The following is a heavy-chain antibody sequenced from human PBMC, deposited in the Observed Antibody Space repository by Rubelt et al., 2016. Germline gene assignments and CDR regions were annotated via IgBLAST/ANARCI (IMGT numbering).Heavy chain of an antibody. V-gene: IGHV7-4-1*02. D-gene: IGHD2-21*02. CDR3: ARDRSCCGGDCYLH. Sequence: QVRLVQSGSELKKPGASVKVSCKASGYAFTTYAMNWVRQAPGQGLEWMGWIDTNTGNPTYAQGFTGRFVFSLDTSVSTAYLQINSLTAEDNAVYYCARDRSCCGGDCYLHWGQGTLVTVSS. J-gene: IGHJ4*02. CDR2: IDTNTGNP. CDR1: GYAFTTYA.